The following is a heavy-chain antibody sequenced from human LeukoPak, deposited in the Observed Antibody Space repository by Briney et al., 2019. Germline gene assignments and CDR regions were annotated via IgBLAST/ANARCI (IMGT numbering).Heavy chain of an antibody. CDR1: GGSISSSNW. CDR2: IYYSGST. Sequence: SETLSLTCAVSGGSISSSNWWSWVHQPPGKGLEWIGSIYYSGSTYYNPSLKSRVTISVDTSKNQFFLKVYSMTAADTAVYYCAREAVTGIDYWGQGTLVSVSS. CDR3: AREAVTGIDY. D-gene: IGHD6-19*01. J-gene: IGHJ4*02. V-gene: IGHV4-4*02.